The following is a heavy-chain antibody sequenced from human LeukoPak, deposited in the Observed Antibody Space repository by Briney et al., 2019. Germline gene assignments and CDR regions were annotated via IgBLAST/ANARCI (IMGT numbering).Heavy chain of an antibody. CDR2: MNPSGST. CDR1: GGTFSGYY. J-gene: IGHJ6*03. D-gene: IGHD3-22*01. CDR3: ARGRQDVTMIVVVMTAVSYYLDV. Sequence: SETLSLTCAVYGGTFSGYYWTWIRQTPEKGLEWIGEMNPSGSTNYNPSLKSRVTISLDTSKNQFSLVLSSVTAADTAVYYCARGRQDVTMIVVVMTAVSYYLDVWGKGTTVTVS. V-gene: IGHV4-34*01.